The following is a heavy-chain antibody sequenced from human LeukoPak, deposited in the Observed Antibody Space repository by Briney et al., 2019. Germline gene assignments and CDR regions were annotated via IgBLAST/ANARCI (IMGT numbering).Heavy chain of an antibody. Sequence: RSLRLSCAASGFTFSSYAIHWVRQAPGKGLEWVAVISYDGSNKNYADSVKGRFSISRDSSKNTLYLQMNSLRAEDTAVYYCARGSHRIEYRRSAAFDPWGQGTLVTVSS. J-gene: IGHJ5*02. CDR3: ARGSHRIEYRRSAAFDP. D-gene: IGHD6-6*01. V-gene: IGHV3-30*04. CDR2: ISYDGSNK. CDR1: GFTFSSYA.